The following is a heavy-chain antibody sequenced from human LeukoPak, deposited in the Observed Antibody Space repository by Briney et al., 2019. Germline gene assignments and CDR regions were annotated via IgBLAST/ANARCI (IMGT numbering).Heavy chain of an antibody. J-gene: IGHJ6*03. V-gene: IGHV4-59*12. Sequence: KASETLSLTCTVSGGSIISYYWNWIRQPPGKGLEWIGFIYYTGTTNYNPSLKSRVTMSVDTSKNQFSLKLSSVTAADTAVYYCARDLAYSSSWYHYYYMDVWGKGTTVTVSS. D-gene: IGHD6-13*01. CDR2: IYYTGTT. CDR3: ARDLAYSSSWYHYYYMDV. CDR1: GGSIISYY.